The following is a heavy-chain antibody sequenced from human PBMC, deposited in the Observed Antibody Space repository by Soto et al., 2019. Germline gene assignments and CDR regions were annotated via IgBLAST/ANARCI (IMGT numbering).Heavy chain of an antibody. CDR2: IIPVFGTA. CDR1: GGTFSNYA. D-gene: IGHD2-21*02. Sequence: QVQLVQSGTEVKKPGSSVKVSCKASGGTFSNYAISWVRQAPGQGLEWMGGIIPVFGTANYAQKFQGRVTITADVSTNTAYMELRSLRSDDTAVYFCARARRDGGNSGGFFDYWGQGTLVTVSS. J-gene: IGHJ4*02. CDR3: ARARRDGGNSGGFFDY. V-gene: IGHV1-69*01.